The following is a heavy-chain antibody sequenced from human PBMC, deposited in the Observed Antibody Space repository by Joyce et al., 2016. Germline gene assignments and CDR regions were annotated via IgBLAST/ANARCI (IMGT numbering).Heavy chain of an antibody. CDR3: AKDGYSAGWYGLDY. CDR1: GFAFSGYG. CDR2: ISYDGRNE. D-gene: IGHD6-19*01. Sequence: QVQLVESGGGVVQPGRSLRLSCAASGFAFSGYGMHWVRQAPGKVLEWVAVISYDGRNEYYADSVKGRFTISRDNSAKTLSLQMNSLRAEDTAVYYCAKDGYSAGWYGLDYWGQGTLVTVSS. J-gene: IGHJ4*02. V-gene: IGHV3-30*18.